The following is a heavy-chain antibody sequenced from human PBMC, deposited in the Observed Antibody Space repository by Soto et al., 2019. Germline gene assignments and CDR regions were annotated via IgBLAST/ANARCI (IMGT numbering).Heavy chain of an antibody. Sequence: GESLKISCKGSGYNFNTYWIGWVRQMPGKGLEWMGIIYPSDSDTRYSPSFQGQVTISADKSINTAYLQWSSLKASDTAIYYCARQYAAFDYWGQGTRVTVSS. CDR3: ARQYAAFDY. V-gene: IGHV5-51*01. CDR1: GYNFNTYW. D-gene: IGHD2-2*01. CDR2: IYPSDSDT. J-gene: IGHJ4*02.